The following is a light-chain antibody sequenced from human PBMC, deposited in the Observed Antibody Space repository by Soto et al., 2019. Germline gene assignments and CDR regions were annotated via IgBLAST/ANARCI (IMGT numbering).Light chain of an antibody. CDR2: DAS. V-gene: IGKV1-5*01. CDR3: QQYNSYWT. Sequence: DIQMTQSPSTLSASVGVRVTLTCRASQSISSWLAWYQQKPGKAPKLLIYDASSLESGVPSRFSGSGSGTEFTLTISSLQPDDFATYYCQQYNSYWTFGQGTKVDIK. CDR1: QSISSW. J-gene: IGKJ1*01.